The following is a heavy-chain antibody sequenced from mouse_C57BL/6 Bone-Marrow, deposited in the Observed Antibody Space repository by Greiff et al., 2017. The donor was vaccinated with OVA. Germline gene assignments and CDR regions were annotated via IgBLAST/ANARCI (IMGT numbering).Heavy chain of an antibody. V-gene: IGHV5-6*02. J-gene: IGHJ1*03. CDR2: ISSGGSYT. CDR3: ARRTVVAHWYFDV. D-gene: IGHD1-1*01. Sequence: DVMLVESGGDLVKPGGSLKLSCAASGFTFSSYGMSWVRQTPDKRLEWVATISSGGSYTYYPDSVKGRFTISRDNAKNTLYLQMSSLKSEDTAMYYCARRTVVAHWYFDVWGTGTTVTVSS. CDR1: GFTFSSYG.